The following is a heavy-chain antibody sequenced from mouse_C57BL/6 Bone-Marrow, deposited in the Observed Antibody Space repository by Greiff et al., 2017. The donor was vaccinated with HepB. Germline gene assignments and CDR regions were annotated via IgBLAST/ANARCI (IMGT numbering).Heavy chain of an antibody. CDR2: INPSSGYT. CDR3: ALVYAMDY. Sequence: VQLQQSGAELARPGASVKMSCKASGYTFTSYTMHWVKQRPGQGLEWIGYINPSSGYTKYNQKFKDKATLTADKSSSTAYMQLSSMTSEDSAVYYPALVYAMDYWGQGTSVTVSS. CDR1: GYTFTSYT. V-gene: IGHV1-4*01. J-gene: IGHJ4*01.